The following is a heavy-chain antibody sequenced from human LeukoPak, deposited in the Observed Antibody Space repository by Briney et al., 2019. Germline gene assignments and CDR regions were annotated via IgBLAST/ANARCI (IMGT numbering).Heavy chain of an antibody. V-gene: IGHV3-7*01. Sequence: GGSLRLSCAAPGFTFSSYWMTWVRQAPGKGLEWVANIKEDGREKNYVDSVKGRFTVSRDNPKNSLYLQMDSLRAEDTAVYYCVRDVSRRIGMDVWGQGTTVTVSS. CDR3: VRDVSRRIGMDV. CDR2: IKEDGREK. CDR1: GFTFSSYW. J-gene: IGHJ6*02. D-gene: IGHD2/OR15-2a*01.